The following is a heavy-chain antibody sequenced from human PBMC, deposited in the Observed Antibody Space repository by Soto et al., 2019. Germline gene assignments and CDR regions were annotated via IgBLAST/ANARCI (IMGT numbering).Heavy chain of an antibody. CDR3: VRGPYCSGSLYYLDY. CDR2: INPNGGTT. V-gene: IGHV1-46*01. D-gene: IGHD2-8*02. CDR1: GYMFTYYY. J-gene: IGHJ4*01. Sequence: AASVKVSGKASGYMFTYYYIHWVRQGPGQGLEWMGIINPNGGTTTYAQNFQGRVTMTRDTSTNTVYMELTSLTSEDTAIYYCVRGPYCSGSLYYLDYLGQGTLVTVSS.